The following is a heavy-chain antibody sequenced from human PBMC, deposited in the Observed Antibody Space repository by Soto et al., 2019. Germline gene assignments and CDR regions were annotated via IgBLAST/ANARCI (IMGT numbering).Heavy chain of an antibody. V-gene: IGHV3-21*01. Sequence: PGGSLRLSCAASGFTFRSFTMNWVRQAPGKGLEWVSTISSNSAYIYYTDALGGRFTISRDNAKSSLHLQMNSLRAEDTAVYYCTRDASRDSSARGWFEPWGPGTLVTVSS. D-gene: IGHD6-13*01. CDR1: GFTFRSFT. J-gene: IGHJ5*02. CDR2: ISSNSAYI. CDR3: TRDASRDSSARGWFEP.